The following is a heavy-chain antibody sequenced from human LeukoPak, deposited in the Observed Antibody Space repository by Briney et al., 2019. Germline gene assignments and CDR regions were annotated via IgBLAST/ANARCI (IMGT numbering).Heavy chain of an antibody. Sequence: GGSLRLSCAASGFTFSSYWMSWVRQAPGKGLEWVANIKQDGSEKYYVDSVKGRFTISRDNAKDSLYLQMTSLRAEDTAVYYCARSAPTYDFWSGYLSTFDYWGPRTLVTVSS. J-gene: IGHJ4*02. CDR2: IKQDGSEK. V-gene: IGHV3-7*01. CDR3: ARSAPTYDFWSGYLSTFDY. CDR1: GFTFSSYW. D-gene: IGHD3-3*01.